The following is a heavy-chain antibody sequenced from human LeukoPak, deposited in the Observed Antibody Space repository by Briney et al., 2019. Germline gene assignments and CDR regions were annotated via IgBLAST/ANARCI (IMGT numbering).Heavy chain of an antibody. Sequence: ASETLSLTCTVSGGSVNSGNNCWSWLRQPAGKGVEWIGRICTSGSTNYNPSLKSRVTISVDTSKNQFSLNLNSVTAADTAVYYCARGYCSGGNCYYFDYWGQGTLVTVSS. D-gene: IGHD2-15*01. CDR2: ICTSGST. V-gene: IGHV4-61*02. CDR3: ARGYCSGGNCYYFDY. J-gene: IGHJ4*02. CDR1: GGSVNSGNNC.